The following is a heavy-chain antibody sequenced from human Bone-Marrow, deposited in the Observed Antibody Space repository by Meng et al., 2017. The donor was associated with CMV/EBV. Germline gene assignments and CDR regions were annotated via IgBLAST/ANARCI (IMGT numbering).Heavy chain of an antibody. Sequence: GESLKISCAASGFTFSNAWMSWVRQAPGKGLEWVGRIKSKTDGGTTDYAAPVKGRFTISRDDSKNTLYLQMNSLKTEDTAVYYCTTAGYSNYYQYYYGMDVWGQRTTVTVSS. CDR1: GFTFSNAW. CDR2: IKSKTDGGTT. CDR3: TTAGYSNYYQYYYGMDV. V-gene: IGHV3-15*01. D-gene: IGHD4-11*01. J-gene: IGHJ6*02.